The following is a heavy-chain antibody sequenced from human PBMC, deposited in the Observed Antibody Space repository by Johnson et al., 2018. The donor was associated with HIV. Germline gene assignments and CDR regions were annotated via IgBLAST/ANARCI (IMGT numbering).Heavy chain of an antibody. CDR3: AKDSMGFNWNQFEAFDM. CDR2: IWYDGSNK. Sequence: QVQLVESGGGVVQPGKSLRLSCAASGFTFSSYGMHWVRQAAGKGLEWVALIWYDGSNKYYADSVKGRFTISRDNSKNTLYLQMNCLRGEDTAVYYCAKDSMGFNWNQFEAFDMWGQGTMVTVSS. CDR1: GFTFSSYG. D-gene: IGHD1-20*01. J-gene: IGHJ3*02. V-gene: IGHV3-33*06.